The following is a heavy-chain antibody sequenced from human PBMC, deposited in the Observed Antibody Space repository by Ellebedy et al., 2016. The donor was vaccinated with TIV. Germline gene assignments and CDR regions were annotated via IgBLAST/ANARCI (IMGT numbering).Heavy chain of an antibody. D-gene: IGHD1-1*01. J-gene: IGHJ4*02. CDR1: GFTFSNYA. CDR2: ISGSNT. V-gene: IGHV3-23*01. CDR3: ARKTDTGTSGDY. Sequence: GESLKISCAASGFTFSNYAMCWVRQAPGKGLEWVSTISGSNTYYADSVRGRLTISRDNSRNTLYLQINSLRAEDTAIYYCARKTDTGTSGDYWGQGTPVTVSS.